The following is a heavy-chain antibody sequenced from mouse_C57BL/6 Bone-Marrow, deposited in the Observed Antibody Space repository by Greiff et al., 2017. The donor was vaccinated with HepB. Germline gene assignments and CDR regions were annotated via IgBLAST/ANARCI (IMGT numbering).Heavy chain of an antibody. CDR2: ISDGGSYT. Sequence: EVKLVESGGGLVKPGGSLKLSCAASGFTFSSYAMSWVRQTPEKRLEWVATISDGGSYTYYPDNVKGRFTISRDNAKNNLYLQMSHLKSEDTAMYYCAGNTTYGSSYWFAYWGQGTLVTVSA. CDR1: GFTFSSYA. D-gene: IGHD1-1*01. CDR3: AGNTTYGSSYWFAY. V-gene: IGHV5-4*03. J-gene: IGHJ3*01.